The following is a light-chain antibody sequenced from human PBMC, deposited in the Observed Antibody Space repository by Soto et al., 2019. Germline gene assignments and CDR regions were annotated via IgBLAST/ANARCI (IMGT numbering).Light chain of an antibody. Sequence: EIVLTQSPATLSVSPGERATLSCRASQFVSNNIAWYQQKPGQAPRLLIYGASTRASGIPVRFSGSGSGTEFTLTISSLQSEDFAVYYCQHRTFGQGTKVEVK. CDR2: GAS. CDR3: QHRT. V-gene: IGKV3-15*01. CDR1: QFVSNN. J-gene: IGKJ1*01.